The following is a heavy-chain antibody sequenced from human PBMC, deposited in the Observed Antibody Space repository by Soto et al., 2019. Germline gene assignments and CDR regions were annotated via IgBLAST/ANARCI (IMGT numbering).Heavy chain of an antibody. CDR1: GGSISSHS. CDR2: IYYSGST. J-gene: IGHJ4*02. D-gene: IGHD5-12*01. Sequence: SETLSLTCTVSGGSISSHSWSWIRQPPGKGLEWIGYIYYSGSTDYNPSLKSRVTISVDTSKNLFSLKLSSVTAADTAVYYCARTAILSRGYDFDYWGQGTLVTVSS. V-gene: IGHV4-59*11. CDR3: ARTAILSRGYDFDY.